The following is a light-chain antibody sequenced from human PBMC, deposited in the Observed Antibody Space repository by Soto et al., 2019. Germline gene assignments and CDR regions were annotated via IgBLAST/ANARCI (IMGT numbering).Light chain of an antibody. Sequence: QSVLTQPPSVSAAPEQKVTISCSGSSSNIGSNYVSWYQQLPGTAPKLLIYENNKRPSGIPDRISGSKYGTSATLGITGLQTGDEADYYCATWDSSLSAGVFGGGTKVPVL. V-gene: IGLV1-51*02. J-gene: IGLJ3*02. CDR2: ENN. CDR3: ATWDSSLSAGV. CDR1: SSNIGSNY.